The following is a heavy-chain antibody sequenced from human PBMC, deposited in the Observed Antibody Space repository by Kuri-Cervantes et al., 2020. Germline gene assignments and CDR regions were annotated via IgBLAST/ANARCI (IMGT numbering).Heavy chain of an antibody. D-gene: IGHD2-2*01. J-gene: IGHJ4*02. Sequence: GGSLRLSCAASGFTFSSYAMHWVRQAPGRGLEWVAIISYDGSNKYYADSVKGRFTISRDNSKNTLSLQMNSLRAEDTAVYYCAKSWWRPAIGGHFDYWGQGTLVTVSS. CDR1: GFTFSSYA. CDR2: ISYDGSNK. V-gene: IGHV3-30-3*02. CDR3: AKSWWRPAIGGHFDY.